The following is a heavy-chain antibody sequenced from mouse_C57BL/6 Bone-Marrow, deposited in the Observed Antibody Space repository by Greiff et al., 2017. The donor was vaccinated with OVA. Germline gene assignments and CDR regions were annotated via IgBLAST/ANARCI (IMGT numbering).Heavy chain of an antibody. CDR2: IYPRSGNT. CDR3: ARRYYGSSYVNFDY. Sequence: QVQLQQSGAELARPGASVKLSCKASGYTFTSYGISWVKQRTGQGLEWIGEIYPRSGNTYYNEKFKGKATLTADKSSSAAYMELRSLTSEDSAVYFCARRYYGSSYVNFDYWGQGTTPTVSS. CDR1: GYTFTSYG. J-gene: IGHJ2*01. V-gene: IGHV1-81*01. D-gene: IGHD1-1*01.